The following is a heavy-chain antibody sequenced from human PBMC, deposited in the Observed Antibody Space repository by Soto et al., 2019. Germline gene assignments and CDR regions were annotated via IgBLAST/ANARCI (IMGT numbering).Heavy chain of an antibody. CDR1: GYTFTNYY. J-gene: IGHJ3*01. D-gene: IGHD3-16*01. CDR2: INPRGGGP. Sequence: QVQLMQSGAEVKQPGASVKVSCKASGYTFTNYYMHWVRQVPGQGLEWMGIINPRGGGPAHAQNCRGRLTTTSDTSTTTIYMELKSLRSEDTAVYFCAGSDMGGDGALDVWGQGTMVTVSS. CDR3: AGSDMGGDGALDV. V-gene: IGHV1-46*03.